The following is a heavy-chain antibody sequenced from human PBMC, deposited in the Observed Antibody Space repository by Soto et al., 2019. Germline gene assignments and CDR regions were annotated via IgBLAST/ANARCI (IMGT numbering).Heavy chain of an antibody. D-gene: IGHD3-10*01. Sequence: SETLSLTCTVSGASISSYYWSWIRQPPGKGLEWIGEINHSGSTNYNPSLKSRVTISVDTSKNQFSLKLSSVTAADTAVYYCVRGGGTYCYGSGSYTNWFDPWGQGTLVTVSS. V-gene: IGHV4-34*01. CDR1: GASISSYY. CDR3: VRGGGTYCYGSGSYTNWFDP. J-gene: IGHJ5*02. CDR2: INHSGST.